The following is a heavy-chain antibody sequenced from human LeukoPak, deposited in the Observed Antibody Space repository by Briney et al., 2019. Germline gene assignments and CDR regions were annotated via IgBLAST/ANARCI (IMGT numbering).Heavy chain of an antibody. CDR2: IRYDGSNK. CDR1: GFTFSSCG. D-gene: IGHD6-19*01. J-gene: IGHJ4*02. V-gene: IGHV3-30*02. CDR3: ARILDSAWGELGY. Sequence: GGSLRLSCAASGFTFSSCGFHWVRQAPGKGLEWVAFIRYDGSNKYYADSVKGRFTISRDNSKNTLYLQMNSLRADDTAVYYCARILDSAWGELGYWGQGTLVTVSS.